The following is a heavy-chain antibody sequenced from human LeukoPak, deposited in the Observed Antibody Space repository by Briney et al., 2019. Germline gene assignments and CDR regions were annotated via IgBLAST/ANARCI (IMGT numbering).Heavy chain of an antibody. CDR3: ARQVWYYDRSAFDI. V-gene: IGHV4-31*03. J-gene: IGHJ3*02. Sequence: SETLSLTCTVSGASISSTGYYWTWIRQHPGKGLEWIGYIYFSGSTYYNPSLKSRVTISVDTSKNQFSLKLSSVTAADTAVYFCARQVWYYDRSAFDIWGQGTMVTVSS. CDR2: IYFSGST. D-gene: IGHD3-22*01. CDR1: GASISSTGYY.